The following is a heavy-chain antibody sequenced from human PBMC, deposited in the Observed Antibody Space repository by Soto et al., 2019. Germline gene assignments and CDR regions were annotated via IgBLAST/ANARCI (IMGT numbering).Heavy chain of an antibody. CDR2: ITSSSAFL. J-gene: IGHJ4*02. CDR3: ARETASATTNLDY. V-gene: IGHV3-21*01. Sequence: GALRLSCAASGFTFSDYSMNWVRQAPGKGLEWVSSITSSSAFLYYADSLKGRFTISRDNARNSLYLQMHSLRAEDTAVYYCARETASATTNLDYWGQGTLVTVSS. D-gene: IGHD1-7*01. CDR1: GFTFSDYS.